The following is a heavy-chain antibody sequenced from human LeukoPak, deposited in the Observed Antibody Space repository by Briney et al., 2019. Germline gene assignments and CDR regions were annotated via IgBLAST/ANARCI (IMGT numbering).Heavy chain of an antibody. Sequence: GGSLRLSCAASGFTFSSYAMSWVRQAPGKGLEWVSGISGSGYSTYYADSVKGRFTISRDNSKNTLYLQMSSLRAEDTAVYHCARAGTMIRGGPESFDIWGQGTMVTVSS. V-gene: IGHV3-23*01. CDR3: ARAGTMIRGGPESFDI. CDR1: GFTFSSYA. CDR2: ISGSGYST. D-gene: IGHD3-10*01. J-gene: IGHJ3*02.